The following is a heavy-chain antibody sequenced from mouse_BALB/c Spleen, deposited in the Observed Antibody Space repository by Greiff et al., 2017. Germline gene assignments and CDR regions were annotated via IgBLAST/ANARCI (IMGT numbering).Heavy chain of an antibody. V-gene: IGHV5-12-1*01. D-gene: IGHD1-1*01. J-gene: IGHJ2*01. CDR1: GFAFSSYD. CDR3: ARRDYYGSSLYFDY. Sequence: EVKLMESGGGLVKPGGSLKLSCAASGFAFSSYDMSWVRQTPEKRLEWVAYISSGGGSTYYPDTVKGRFTISRDNAKNTLYLQMSSLKSEDTAMYYCARRDYYGSSLYFDYWGQGTTLTVSS. CDR2: ISSGGGST.